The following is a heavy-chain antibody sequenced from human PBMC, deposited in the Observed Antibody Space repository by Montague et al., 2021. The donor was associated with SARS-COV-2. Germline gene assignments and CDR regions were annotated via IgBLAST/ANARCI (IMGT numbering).Heavy chain of an antibody. J-gene: IGHJ4*02. CDR2: VHCNGRT. V-gene: IGHV4-39*01. D-gene: IGHD1-1*01. CDR3: TRHVHMTWPEPSPGFDY. CDR1: GDSISGSSYN. Sequence: SETLSLTCTVSGDSISGSSYNWGWIRQPPGKGLEWIGSVHCNGRTYYNPSLKSRVTIYVDTSKNQISLRLSSVTAADTAVYYSTRHVHMTWPEPSPGFDYWGQGTLVTVSS.